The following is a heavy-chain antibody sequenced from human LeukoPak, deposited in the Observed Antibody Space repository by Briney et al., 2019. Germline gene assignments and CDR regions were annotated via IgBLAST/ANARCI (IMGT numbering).Heavy chain of an antibody. J-gene: IGHJ5*02. CDR2: IKQDGSEK. D-gene: IGHD6-13*01. CDR1: GFTFSNYW. V-gene: IGHV3-7*01. CDR3: ARWQPGFDP. Sequence: PGGPLRLSCAASGFTFSNYWMSWVRQAPGKGLEWVANIKQDGSEKYYVDSVEGRFAISRDNAQNSLYLQMNSLRVEDTAVYYCARWQPGFDPWGQGTLVTVSS.